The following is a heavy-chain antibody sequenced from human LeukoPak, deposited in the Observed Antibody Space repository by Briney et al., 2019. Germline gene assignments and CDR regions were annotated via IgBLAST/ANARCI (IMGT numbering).Heavy chain of an antibody. CDR2: ISGSGKYI. CDR1: GFTISSYS. J-gene: IGHJ3*02. D-gene: IGHD1-14*01. Sequence: TAGSLTLSCSAPGFTISSYSMDWVRQAQGRGLEWVSSISGSGKYIYYEDSVKGRFTNHRDSAENSLYLQMISLGAEDTAVYYYARGLYYYGTNAFDIWDQGTVVTVS. V-gene: IGHV3-21*01. CDR3: ARGLYYYGTNAFDI.